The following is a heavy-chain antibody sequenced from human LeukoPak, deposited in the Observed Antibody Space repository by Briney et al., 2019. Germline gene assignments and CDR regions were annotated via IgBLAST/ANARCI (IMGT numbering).Heavy chain of an antibody. CDR3: ARDIVSGSGSLDY. CDR2: VKSDGSNP. J-gene: IGHJ4*02. D-gene: IGHD3-10*01. V-gene: IGHV3-74*01. Sequence: GGSLRLSCAASRFSFSNYWMHWVRQAPGKGLVWVSSVKSDGSNPSYADSVKGRFTISRDNAENMLYLQMNTLGAEDTAVYYCARDIVSGSGSLDYWGQGTLVTVSS. CDR1: RFSFSNYW.